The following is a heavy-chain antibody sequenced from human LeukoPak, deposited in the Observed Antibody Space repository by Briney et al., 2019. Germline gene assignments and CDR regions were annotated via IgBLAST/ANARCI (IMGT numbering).Heavy chain of an antibody. CDR1: GGTFSSYA. Sequence: AVKVSCKASGGTFSSYAISWVRQAPGQGLEWMGGIIPIFGTANYAQKFQGRVTITADESTSTAYMELSSLRSEDTAVYYCARAISRGTVAGDYWGQGTLVTVSS. D-gene: IGHD6-19*01. CDR3: ARAISRGTVAGDY. V-gene: IGHV1-69*13. CDR2: IIPIFGTA. J-gene: IGHJ4*02.